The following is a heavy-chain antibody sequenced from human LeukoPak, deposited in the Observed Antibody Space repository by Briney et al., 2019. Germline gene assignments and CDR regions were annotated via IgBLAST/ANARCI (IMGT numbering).Heavy chain of an antibody. Sequence: SETLSLTCAVYGGSFSGYYWSWIRQPPGKGLEWIGEINHSGSTNYNPSLKSRVTISVDTSKNQFSLKLSSVTAADTAVYYCARGLGAVGCSSTSCYFDYWGQGTLVTVSS. D-gene: IGHD2-2*01. CDR3: ARGLGAVGCSSTSCYFDY. CDR1: GGSFSGYY. J-gene: IGHJ4*02. CDR2: INHSGST. V-gene: IGHV4-34*01.